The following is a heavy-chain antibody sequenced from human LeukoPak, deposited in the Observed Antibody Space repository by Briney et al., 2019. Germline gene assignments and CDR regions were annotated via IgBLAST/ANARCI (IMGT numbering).Heavy chain of an antibody. V-gene: IGHV1-2*04. D-gene: IGHD5-12*01. CDR1: GYTFTGYY. CDR3: ARAGGYSGYEDFDY. J-gene: IGHJ4*02. Sequence: ASVKVSCKASGYTFTGYYMHWVRQAPGQGLEWMGWINPNSGGTNYAQKFQGWVTMTRDTSISTAYMELNRLRSDDTAVYYCARAGGYSGYEDFDYWGQGTLVTVSS. CDR2: INPNSGGT.